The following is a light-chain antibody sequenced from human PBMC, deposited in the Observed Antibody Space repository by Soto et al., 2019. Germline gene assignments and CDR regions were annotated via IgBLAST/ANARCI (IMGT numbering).Light chain of an antibody. J-gene: IGKJ1*01. CDR1: RSLLSSYKNENY. V-gene: IGKV4-1*01. CDR3: HQYYSTPWT. CDR2: LAS. Sequence: DIVLTQSPDSLAVSLGERATINCKASRSLLSSYKNENYLAWYQQKPGQPPNLLIYLASTRESGVPDRFSGSGSGTDFTLTISSLQSEDVAIYYCHQYYSTPWTFGQGTKVEIK.